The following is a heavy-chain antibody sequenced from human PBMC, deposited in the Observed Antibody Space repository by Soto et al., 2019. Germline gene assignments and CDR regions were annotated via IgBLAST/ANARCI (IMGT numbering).Heavy chain of an antibody. CDR3: AKDGGYIYGYVYYGMDV. CDR2: ISGGGNT. J-gene: IGHJ6*02. D-gene: IGHD5-18*01. CDR1: GFTFSSCA. Sequence: RLSCAASGFTFSSCAMAWVRQAPGKGLEWVSVISGGGNTYYADSVKGRFTISRDNSKNTLYLQMNSLRAEDTAVYYCAKDGGYIYGYVYYGMDVWGQGTTVTVSS. V-gene: IGHV3-23*01.